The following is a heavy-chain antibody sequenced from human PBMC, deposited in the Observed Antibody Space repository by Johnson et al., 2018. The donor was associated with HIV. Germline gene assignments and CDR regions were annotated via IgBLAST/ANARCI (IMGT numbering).Heavy chain of an antibody. D-gene: IGHD1-1*01. CDR3: TTGKRERRCPTDAFDI. V-gene: IGHV3-30*04. CDR1: GFTFSSYA. Sequence: QVQLVESGGGVVQPGRSLRLSCAASGFTFSSYALHWVRQAPGKGLEWVAVISYDGNNKYCADSVKGRFTISRDNSKNTLYMQMNSLKTEDTAMYYCTTGKRERRCPTDAFDIWGQGTMVTVSS. J-gene: IGHJ3*02. CDR2: ISYDGNNK.